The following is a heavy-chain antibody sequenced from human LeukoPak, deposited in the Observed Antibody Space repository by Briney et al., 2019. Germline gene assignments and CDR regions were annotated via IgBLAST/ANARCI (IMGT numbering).Heavy chain of an antibody. D-gene: IGHD2/OR15-2a*01. V-gene: IGHV1-2*02. CDR3: ARRIVNGNIGIEY. CDR1: GYTFTADYY. J-gene: IGHJ4*02. Sequence: ASVKVSCKASGYTFTADYYVHWVRQAPGQGLEWVGWIRPNTGGTIYAQNFQGRVTMTRDTSISTAYMELSRLTSDDTAVYYCARRIVNGNIGIEYWGQGTLVTVSS. CDR2: IRPNTGGT.